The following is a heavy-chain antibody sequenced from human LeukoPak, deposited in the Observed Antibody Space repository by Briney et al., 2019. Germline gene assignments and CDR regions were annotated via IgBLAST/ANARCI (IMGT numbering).Heavy chain of an antibody. D-gene: IGHD1-14*01. CDR3: ARHSDSVTGSIDF. CDR1: GGSITNGRYY. J-gene: IGHJ4*02. V-gene: IGHV4-39*01. Sequence: PSETLSLTCIVSGGSITNGRYYWGWIRQSPGKGLDWIGTVYNPSLKSRVTFSVDTSKNQFSLKLSSVTPTDTAVYFCARHSDSVTGSIDFWGRGTLVTVSS. CDR2: V.